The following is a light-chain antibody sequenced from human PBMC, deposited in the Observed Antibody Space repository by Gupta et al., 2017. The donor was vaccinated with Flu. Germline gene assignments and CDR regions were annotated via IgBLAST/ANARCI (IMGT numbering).Light chain of an antibody. J-gene: IGKJ1*01. CDR2: KAS. CDR3: QQYNAYPWT. CDR1: QTINSW. V-gene: IGKV1-5*03. Sequence: VTITCRASQTINSWLAWYQQKPGKAPKLVIYKASTLQSGVPSTFGGSGSETEFTLTISSLQPDDFATYYCQQYNAYPWTFGQGTKVELK.